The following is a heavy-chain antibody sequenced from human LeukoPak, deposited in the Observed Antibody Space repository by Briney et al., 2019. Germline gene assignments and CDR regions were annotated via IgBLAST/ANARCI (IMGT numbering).Heavy chain of an antibody. V-gene: IGHV4-59*01. CDR2: IHYSGST. Sequence: PSETLSLTCTVSGGSISSYYWSWIRQPPGKGLVWIGYIHYSGSTNYNPSLKSRVTISVDTSENQFSLKLSSVTAADTAVYYCARVSWFPGTSYYYMDVWGKGTTVTVSS. CDR3: ARVSWFPGTSYYYMDV. J-gene: IGHJ6*03. CDR1: GGSISSYY. D-gene: IGHD1-1*01.